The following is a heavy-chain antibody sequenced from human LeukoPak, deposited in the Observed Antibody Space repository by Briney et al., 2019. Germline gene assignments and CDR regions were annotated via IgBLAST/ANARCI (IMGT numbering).Heavy chain of an antibody. CDR1: GYTFTSYA. D-gene: IGHD5-18*01. V-gene: IGHV1-3*01. Sequence: ASVKVSCKASGYTFTSYAMHWVRQAPGQRLEWMGWINAGNGNTKYSQKFQGRVTITRDTSASTAYMELSSLRSEDTAVYYCARLPDTAMVSPVDYWGQGTLVTVSS. J-gene: IGHJ4*02. CDR3: ARLPDTAMVSPVDY. CDR2: INAGNGNT.